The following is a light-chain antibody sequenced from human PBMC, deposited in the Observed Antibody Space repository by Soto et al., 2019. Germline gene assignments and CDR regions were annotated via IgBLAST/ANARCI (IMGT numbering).Light chain of an antibody. CDR3: SSYTSSTFYV. CDR2: EVS. J-gene: IGLJ1*01. V-gene: IGLV2-14*01. Sequence: QSTGTQHASVSGSPGQSVTISCTGTSSDVGGYNYVSWYQQHPGKAPKLMIYEVSNRPSGVSNRSSGSKSGNTASLTISGLQAEDEADYYCSSYTSSTFYVFGTGTKVTV. CDR1: SSDVGGYNY.